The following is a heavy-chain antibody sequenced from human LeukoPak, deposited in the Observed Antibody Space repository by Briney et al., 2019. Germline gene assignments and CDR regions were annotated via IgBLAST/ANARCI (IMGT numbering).Heavy chain of an antibody. V-gene: IGHV3-23*01. CDR3: AKAGYISSWYKVSMDV. Sequence: GGSLRLSCAASGFTFSSYAMSWVRQAPGKGLEWVSAISGSGGSTYYADSVKGRFTISRDNSKNTLYLQMNSLRAEDTAVYYCAKAGYISSWYKVSMDVWGQGTTVTVSS. J-gene: IGHJ6*02. CDR1: GFTFSSYA. CDR2: ISGSGGST. D-gene: IGHD6-13*01.